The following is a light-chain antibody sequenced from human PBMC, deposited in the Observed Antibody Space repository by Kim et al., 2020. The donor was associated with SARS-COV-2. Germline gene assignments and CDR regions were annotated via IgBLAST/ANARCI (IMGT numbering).Light chain of an antibody. CDR3: SSYTSSSTLGV. CDR2: DVS. J-gene: IGLJ3*02. CDR1: SSDVGGYNY. Sequence: QSITTSCTGTSSDVGGYNYVSWYQQHPGNAPNLMIYDVSNRPSGVSNRCSGSKSGNTASLTISGLQAEDEADYYCSSYTSSSTLGVFGGGTQLTVL. V-gene: IGLV2-14*03.